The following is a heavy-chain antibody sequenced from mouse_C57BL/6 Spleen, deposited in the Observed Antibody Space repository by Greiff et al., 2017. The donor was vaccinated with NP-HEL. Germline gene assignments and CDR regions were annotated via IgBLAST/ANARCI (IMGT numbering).Heavy chain of an antibody. CDR2: IDPSDSET. Sequence: VQLQQSGAELVRPGSSVKLSCKASGYTFTSYWMHWVKQRPIQGLEWIGNIDPSDSETHYNQKFKDKATLTVDKSSSTAYMQLSSLTSEDSAVYYCARTDYYSNLYAMDYWGQGTSVTVSS. V-gene: IGHV1-52*01. CDR1: GYTFTSYW. D-gene: IGHD2-5*01. J-gene: IGHJ4*01. CDR3: ARTDYYSNLYAMDY.